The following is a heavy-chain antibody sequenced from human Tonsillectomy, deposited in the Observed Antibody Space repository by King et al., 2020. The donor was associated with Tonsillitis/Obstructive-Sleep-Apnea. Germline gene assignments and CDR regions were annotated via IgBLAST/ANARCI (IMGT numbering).Heavy chain of an antibody. Sequence: VQLQQWGAGLLKPSETLSLTCAVYGGSFTGYYWTWIRQSPRTGLEWIGEINHGGSTNHNPSLTGRVTVSVDTSKNQFSLNLNSVTAADTAVYYCARRTTETAFDIWGQGTMVTVSS. V-gene: IGHV4-34*01. CDR3: ARRTTETAFDI. J-gene: IGHJ3*02. D-gene: IGHD4-17*01. CDR1: GGSFTGYY. CDR2: INHGGST.